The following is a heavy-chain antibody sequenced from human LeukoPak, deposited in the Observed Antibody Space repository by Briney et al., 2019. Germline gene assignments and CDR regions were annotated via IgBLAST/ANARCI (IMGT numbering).Heavy chain of an antibody. CDR1: GFTFSSYW. J-gene: IGHJ6*02. Sequence: GGSLRLSCAASGFTFSSYWMHWVRQAPGKGLVWVSRINSDGSTTSYADSVMGRFTISRDNAKNTLYLQMNSLRAEDTAVYYCARSYQLLSYYGMDVWGQGTTVTVSS. D-gene: IGHD2-2*01. CDR3: ARSYQLLSYYGMDV. CDR2: INSDGSTT. V-gene: IGHV3-74*01.